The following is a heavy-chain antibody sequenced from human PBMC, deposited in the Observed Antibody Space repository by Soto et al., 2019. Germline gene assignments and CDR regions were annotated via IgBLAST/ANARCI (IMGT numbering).Heavy chain of an antibody. CDR2: INPNSGGT. V-gene: IGHV1-2*02. CDR1: GYTFTGYY. D-gene: IGHD6-13*01. CDR3: ARYSSSWYIGWFDP. Sequence: ASVKVSCKASGYTFTGYYMHWVRQAPGQGLEWMGWINPNSGGTNYAQKFQGRVTMTRDTSISTAYMELSRLRSDDKAVYYCARYSSSWYIGWFDPCGQGTLLTVSS. J-gene: IGHJ5*02.